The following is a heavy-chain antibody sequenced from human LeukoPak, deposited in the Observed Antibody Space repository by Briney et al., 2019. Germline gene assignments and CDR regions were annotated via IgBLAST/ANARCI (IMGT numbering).Heavy chain of an antibody. J-gene: IGHJ3*02. CDR1: GYTFTGYY. V-gene: IGHV1-2*02. CDR3: ARARASYDISDAFDI. CDR2: INPNSGGT. D-gene: IGHD3-9*01. Sequence: PRASVKVSCKASGYTFTGYYMHWVRQAPGQGLEWMGWINPNSGGTNYAQKFQGRVTMTRDTSISTAYMELSRLSSDDTAVYYCARARASYDISDAFDIWGQGTMVTVSS.